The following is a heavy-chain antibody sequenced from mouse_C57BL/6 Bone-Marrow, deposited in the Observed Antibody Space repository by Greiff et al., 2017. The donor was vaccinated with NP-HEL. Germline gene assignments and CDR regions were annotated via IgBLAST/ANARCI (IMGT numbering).Heavy chain of an antibody. CDR1: GFTFSDYG. J-gene: IGHJ2*01. V-gene: IGHV5-15*01. Sequence: VQLKESGGGLVQPGGSLKLSCAASGFTFSDYGMAWVRQAPRKGPEWVAFISTLAYSIYYADTVTGRFTISRENAKNTLYLEMSSLRSEDTAMYYCARLNYGSPFYYFDYWGQGTTLTVSS. CDR3: ARLNYGSPFYYFDY. CDR2: ISTLAYSI. D-gene: IGHD1-1*01.